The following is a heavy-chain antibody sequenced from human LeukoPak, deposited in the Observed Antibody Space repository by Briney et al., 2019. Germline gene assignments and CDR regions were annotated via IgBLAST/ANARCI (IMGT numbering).Heavy chain of an antibody. CDR3: ARGDIYWDY. Sequence: ASVKVSCKASGYIFTDYYMHWVRQAPGQGPEWMGWIHPNSGGTKYAQNFQGRVTMTRDTSITTAYMELSSLRSDDTAVYYCARGDIYWDYWGQGTQVTVSS. J-gene: IGHJ4*02. CDR2: IHPNSGGT. CDR1: GYIFTDYY. V-gene: IGHV1-2*02. D-gene: IGHD2-15*01.